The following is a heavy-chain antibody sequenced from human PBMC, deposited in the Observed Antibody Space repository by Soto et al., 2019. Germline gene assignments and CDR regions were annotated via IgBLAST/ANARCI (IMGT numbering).Heavy chain of an antibody. V-gene: IGHV4-4*02. CDR1: GDSISSTHW. CDR2: IFHSGIT. Sequence: PSATLSLTCAVSGDSISSTHWWTWVRQPPGKGLEYIGQIFHSGITNYNPSLESRVTISLDKSKGQFSLKLSSVTAADTAVYYCARAGAAAGSYYYYGMDVWGQGTTVTSP. D-gene: IGHD6-13*01. J-gene: IGHJ6*02. CDR3: ARAGAAAGSYYYYGMDV.